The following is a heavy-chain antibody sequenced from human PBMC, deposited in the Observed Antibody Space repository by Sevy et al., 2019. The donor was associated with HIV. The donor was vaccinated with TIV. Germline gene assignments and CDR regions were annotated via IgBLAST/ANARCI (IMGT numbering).Heavy chain of an antibody. CDR2: IYYSGST. Sequence: SETLSLTCTVSDGSISVYYWTWIRQPPGKGLEWIGYIYYSGSTNYNPSLKSRVTISVDTSKNQLSLKLNSVTTADTAVYYCARDRGSGWSKGDNWFDPWGQGTLVTVSS. CDR3: ARDRGSGWSKGDNWFDP. J-gene: IGHJ5*02. CDR1: DGSISVYY. D-gene: IGHD6-19*01. V-gene: IGHV4-59*01.